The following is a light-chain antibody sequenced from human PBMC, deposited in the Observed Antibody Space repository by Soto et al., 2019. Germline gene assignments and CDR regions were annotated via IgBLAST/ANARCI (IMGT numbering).Light chain of an antibody. V-gene: IGKV3-15*01. CDR2: GAS. Sequence: EIVMTQSPATLSVSPGEGATLSCRASQSVSSKLAWYQHKPGQAPRLLIYGASTRATGIPARFSGSGSGTEFTRTVSRLQSEDFEVYSCQQYKNWPLTFGGGNKVEL. CDR3: QQYKNWPLT. CDR1: QSVSSK. J-gene: IGKJ4*01.